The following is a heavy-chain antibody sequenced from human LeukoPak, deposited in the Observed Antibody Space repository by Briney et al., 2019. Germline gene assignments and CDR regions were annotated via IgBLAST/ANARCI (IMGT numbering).Heavy chain of an antibody. CDR1: GESFSGYY. J-gene: IGHJ5*02. CDR3: ARDDYGDYNLDRGWFDP. CDR2: INHSGST. V-gene: IGHV4-34*01. Sequence: ETLSLTCAVYGESFSGYYWTWIRQPPGKGLEWIGEINHSGSTNYNPSLKSRVTISVDTSKNQFSLKLSSVTAADTAVYYCARDDYGDYNLDRGWFDPWGQGTLVTVSS. D-gene: IGHD4-17*01.